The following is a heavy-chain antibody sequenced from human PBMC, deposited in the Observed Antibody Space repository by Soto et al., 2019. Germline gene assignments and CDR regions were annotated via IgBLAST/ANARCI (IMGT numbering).Heavy chain of an antibody. CDR1: GASISSYY. D-gene: IGHD1-1*01. V-gene: IGHV4-59*01. Sequence: PSETLSLTCSVSGASISSYYWSWIRQPPGKGLEWIGYVYYSGTTTYNPSLQSRVSMSLDTTNSQFSLRLSSVTAAGTAVYYCARERGNWNNASDIWGQGTMVTVSS. CDR2: VYYSGTT. J-gene: IGHJ3*02. CDR3: ARERGNWNNASDI.